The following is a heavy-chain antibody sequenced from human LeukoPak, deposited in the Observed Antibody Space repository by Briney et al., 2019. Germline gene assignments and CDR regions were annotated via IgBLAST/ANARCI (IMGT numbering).Heavy chain of an antibody. Sequence: GGSLRLSCAAYGFTFSSYWMHWVRQAPGKGLVWVSRINSDGSSTSYADSVKGRFTISRDNAKNTLYLQMNSLRAEDTAVYYCARGRDDGYCSSTSCYTGWFDPWGQGTLVTVSS. CDR2: INSDGSST. CDR1: GFTFSSYW. CDR3: ARGRDDGYCSSTSCYTGWFDP. J-gene: IGHJ5*02. D-gene: IGHD2-2*02. V-gene: IGHV3-74*01.